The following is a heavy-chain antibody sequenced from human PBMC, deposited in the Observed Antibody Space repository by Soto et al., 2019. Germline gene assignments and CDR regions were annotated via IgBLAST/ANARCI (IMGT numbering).Heavy chain of an antibody. CDR2: IYYSGST. CDR1: GGSISSGGYY. D-gene: IGHD6-6*01. Sequence: QVQLQESGPGLVKPSQTLSLTCTVSGGSISSGGYYWSWIRQHPGKGLEWIGYIYYSGSTYYNPSLKSRVTISVDTSKNQFSLKLSSVTAADTAVYYCARGVPRGIAARPNWFDPWGQGTLVTVSS. J-gene: IGHJ5*02. CDR3: ARGVPRGIAARPNWFDP. V-gene: IGHV4-31*03.